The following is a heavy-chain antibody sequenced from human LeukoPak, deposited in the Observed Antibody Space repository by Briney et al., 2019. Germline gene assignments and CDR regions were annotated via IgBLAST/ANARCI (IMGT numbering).Heavy chain of an antibody. J-gene: IGHJ4*02. Sequence: PGRSLRLSCAVSGFTFSSYGMHWVRQAPGKGLEWVAVIWYDGSNKYYVDSVKGRFTISRDNSKNTLYLQMNSLRAEDTAVYYCARGGSGYDFDFWGQGTLVTVSS. CDR3: ARGGSGYDFDF. V-gene: IGHV3-33*01. CDR2: IWYDGSNK. D-gene: IGHD5-12*01. CDR1: GFTFSSYG.